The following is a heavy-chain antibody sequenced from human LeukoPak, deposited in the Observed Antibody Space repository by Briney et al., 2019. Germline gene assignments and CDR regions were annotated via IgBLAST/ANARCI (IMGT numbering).Heavy chain of an antibody. CDR1: RFTFSSYS. J-gene: IGHJ4*02. CDR2: ISSSGSYI. CDR3: AKDLSRGYYDSSGYPDY. Sequence: GGSLRLSCAASRFTFSSYSMNWVRQAPGKGLEWVSSISSSGSYIYYADSVKGRFTISRDNAKNSLYLQMNSLRAEDTAVYYCAKDLSRGYYDSSGYPDYWGQGTLVTVSS. V-gene: IGHV3-21*04. D-gene: IGHD3-22*01.